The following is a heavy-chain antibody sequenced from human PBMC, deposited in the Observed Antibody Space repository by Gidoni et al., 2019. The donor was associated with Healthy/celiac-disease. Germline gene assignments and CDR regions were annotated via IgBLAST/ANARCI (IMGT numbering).Heavy chain of an antibody. Sequence: QVQLVESGGGVVQPGRSLRLACAASGFTFSSYGMHWVRQAPGKGLEGVAVIWYDGINKYYADSVKGRFTISRDNSKNTLYLQMNSLRAEDTAVYYCARGGPWYYFDYWGQGTLVTVSS. J-gene: IGHJ4*02. CDR3: ARGGPWYYFDY. CDR2: IWYDGINK. D-gene: IGHD2-15*01. CDR1: GFTFSSYG. V-gene: IGHV3-33*01.